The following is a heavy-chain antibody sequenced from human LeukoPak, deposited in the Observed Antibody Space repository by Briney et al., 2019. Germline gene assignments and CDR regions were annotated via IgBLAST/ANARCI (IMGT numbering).Heavy chain of an antibody. Sequence: APVKVSCKASGYTFTGYYMHWLRQAPGQGLEWMGRINPNSGGTNYAQKFQGRVTMTRDTSISTAYMELSRLRSDDTAVYYCARALNYYDSSGSVGYWGQGTLVTVSS. J-gene: IGHJ4*02. V-gene: IGHV1-2*06. CDR2: INPNSGGT. CDR1: GYTFTGYY. CDR3: ARALNYYDSSGSVGY. D-gene: IGHD3-22*01.